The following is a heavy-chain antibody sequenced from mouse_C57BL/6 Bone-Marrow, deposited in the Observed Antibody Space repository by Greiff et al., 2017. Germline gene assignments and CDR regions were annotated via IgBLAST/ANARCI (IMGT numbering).Heavy chain of an antibody. Sequence: QVQLQQSGAELAKPGASVKLSCKASGYTFTSYWMHWVKQRPGQGLEWIGYINPSSGYTKYNQKFKNKATLTADKSSSTAYMQLSSLTYEDSAVYYCAQGGCDYDGSLDYWGQGTTLTVSS. CDR3: AQGGCDYDGSLDY. J-gene: IGHJ2*01. V-gene: IGHV1-7*01. D-gene: IGHD1-1*01. CDR2: INPSSGYT. CDR1: GYTFTSYW.